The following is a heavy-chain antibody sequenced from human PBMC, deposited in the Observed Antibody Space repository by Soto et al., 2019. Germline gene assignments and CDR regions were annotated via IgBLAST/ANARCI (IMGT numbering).Heavy chain of an antibody. V-gene: IGHV1-24*01. CDR3: ATPGASGYPERDAFDI. Sequence: ASVKVSCKVSGYTLTELSMHWVRQAPGKGLEWMGGFDPEDGETIYAQKFQGRVTMTEDTSTDTAYMELSSLRSEDTAVYYCATPGASGYPERDAFDIWGQGTMVTVSS. CDR2: FDPEDGET. D-gene: IGHD3-3*01. J-gene: IGHJ3*02. CDR1: GYTLTELS.